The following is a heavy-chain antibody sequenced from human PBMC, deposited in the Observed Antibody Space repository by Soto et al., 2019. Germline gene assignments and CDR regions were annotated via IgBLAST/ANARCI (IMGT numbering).Heavy chain of an antibody. V-gene: IGHV3-30*09. J-gene: IGHJ6*02. CDR3: ARRAWDSYYAIDV. CDR1: GFKYTDFA. CDR2: ISYDGSDK. Sequence: VQLVESGGGEVQPGRSLRLSCAPSGFKYTDFALHWVRQAPGKGLEWVAIISYDGSDKYYADSVKGRFVISRDNPKNTLYLEMNSLRPEDTAVYFCARRAWDSYYAIDVWGQGTTVTVFS. D-gene: IGHD3-22*01.